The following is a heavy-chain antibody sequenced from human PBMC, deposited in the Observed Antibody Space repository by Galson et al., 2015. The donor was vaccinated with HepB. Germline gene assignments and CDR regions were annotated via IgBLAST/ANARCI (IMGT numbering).Heavy chain of an antibody. CDR3: ARGSGGWYSVS. CDR1: GFTFSTHY. Sequence: SLRLSCAVSGFTFSTHYMYWIRQAPGKGLEWVAYISGSGSTISYSDSVKGRFTISRDNAKNSLSLQMNSLTVEDTALYYCARGSGGWYSVSWGQGTLVTVSS. V-gene: IGHV3-11*01. CDR2: ISGSGSTI. D-gene: IGHD6-19*01. J-gene: IGHJ4*02.